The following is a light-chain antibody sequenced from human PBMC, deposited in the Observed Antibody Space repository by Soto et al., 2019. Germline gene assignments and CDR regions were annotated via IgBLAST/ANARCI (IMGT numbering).Light chain of an antibody. Sequence: DIQMTQSPSSLSASVGDRVTITCRASQSISSYLNWYQQKPGKAPKVLIYGASSLQSGVPSRFSGSGSGTDFTLTISSLQPGDFATYYCQQSFTTPWTFGQGTKVDIK. V-gene: IGKV1-39*01. CDR1: QSISSY. CDR3: QQSFTTPWT. J-gene: IGKJ1*01. CDR2: GAS.